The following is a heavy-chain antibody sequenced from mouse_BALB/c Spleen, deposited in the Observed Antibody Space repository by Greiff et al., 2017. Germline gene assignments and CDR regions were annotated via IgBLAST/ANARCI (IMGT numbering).Heavy chain of an antibody. CDR1: GFNIKDYY. D-gene: IGHD2-1*01. CDR3: NIYYGNYVDY. CDR2: IDPENGDT. V-gene: IGHV14-4*02. Sequence: EVKLVESGAELVRSGASVKLSCTASGFNIKDYYMHWVKQRPEQGLEWIGWIDPENGDTEYAPKFQGKATMTADTSSNTAYLQLSSLTSEDTAVYYCNIYYGNYVDYWGQGTTLTVSS. J-gene: IGHJ2*01.